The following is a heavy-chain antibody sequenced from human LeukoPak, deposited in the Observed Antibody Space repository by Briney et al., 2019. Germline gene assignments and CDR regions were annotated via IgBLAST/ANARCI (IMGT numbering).Heavy chain of an antibody. J-gene: IGHJ4*02. V-gene: IGHV1-2*02. CDR3: AYKPYAYYFDY. CDR2: INPSSGDT. D-gene: IGHD1-14*01. Sequence: ASVKVSCKASGYTLTGYYMHWVRLAPGQGLEWMGWINPSSGDTNYAQKFQGRVTMTRDTSISTAYMELSRLRSDDTAVYYCAYKPYAYYFDYWGQGTLVTVSS. CDR1: GYTLTGYY.